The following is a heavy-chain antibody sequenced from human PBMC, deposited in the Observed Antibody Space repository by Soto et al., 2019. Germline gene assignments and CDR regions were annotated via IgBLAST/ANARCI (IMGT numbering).Heavy chain of an antibody. J-gene: IGHJ4*02. V-gene: IGHV2-26*01. Sequence: QGTLKESGPVLVKPTETLTLTCTVSGFSLSNARMGVSWIRQPPGKALEWLAHIFSNDEKSYSTALKSRLTISKDTSKGQVVLTMTNMDPVDTVTYYCARIGYGDYNIITTGNWGQGTLVTVSS. CDR3: ARIGYGDYNIITTGN. CDR1: GFSLSNARMG. D-gene: IGHD4-17*01. CDR2: IFSNDEK.